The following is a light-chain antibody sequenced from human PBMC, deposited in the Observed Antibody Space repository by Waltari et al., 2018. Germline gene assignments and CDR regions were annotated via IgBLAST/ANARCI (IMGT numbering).Light chain of an antibody. CDR2: RNN. J-gene: IGLJ3*02. CDR3: STWDDSLGGPV. Sequence: QPVLTQPPSASGTPGQRVTISCPGSSSTNGIHSLYWFQQPPGTAPKLLIYRNNQWPSGVPDRFSGYKSGTSASLAISGLQSEDEADYYCSTWDDSLGGPVFGGGTKLTVL. V-gene: IGLV1-47*01. CDR1: SSTNGIHS.